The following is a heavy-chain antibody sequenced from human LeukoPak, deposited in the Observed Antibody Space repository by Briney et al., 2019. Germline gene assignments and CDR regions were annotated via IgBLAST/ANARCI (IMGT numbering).Heavy chain of an antibody. CDR1: GFTFSSYA. J-gene: IGHJ5*02. CDR2: IYYSGST. V-gene: IGHV4-59*01. Sequence: GSLRLSCAASGFTFSSYAMSWVRQAPGKGLEWIGYIYYSGSTNYNPSLKSRVTISVDTSKNQFSLKLSSVTAADTAVYYCARGGPTYYDFWSGYLPWFDPWGQGTLVTVSS. D-gene: IGHD3-3*01. CDR3: ARGGPTYYDFWSGYLPWFDP.